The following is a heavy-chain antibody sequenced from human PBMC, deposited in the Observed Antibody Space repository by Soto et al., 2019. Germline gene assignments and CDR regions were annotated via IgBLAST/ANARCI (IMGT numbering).Heavy chain of an antibody. CDR1: GGSISSGGYY. CDR3: ARDRHTVTTGYYYYGMDV. D-gene: IGHD4-4*01. Sequence: SETLSLTCTVSGGSISSGGYYRSWIRQHPGKGLEWIGYIYYSGSTYYNPSLKSRVTISVDTSKNQFSLKLSSVTAADTAVYYCARDRHTVTTGYYYYGMDVWGQGTTVTVSS. V-gene: IGHV4-31*03. J-gene: IGHJ6*02. CDR2: IYYSGST.